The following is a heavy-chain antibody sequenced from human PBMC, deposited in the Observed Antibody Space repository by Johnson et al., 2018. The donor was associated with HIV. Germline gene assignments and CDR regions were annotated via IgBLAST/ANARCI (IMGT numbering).Heavy chain of an antibody. V-gene: IGHV3-33*06. J-gene: IGHJ3*02. Sequence: QVQLVESGGGVVQPGRSVRLSCAASGLSFSSYGMEWVRQAPGKGLEWVAVIWSDGSNKHYADSVKGRFTISRDNSKNTLYLQMNSLRAEDTAVYYCAKMSRGRQDAFDIWGQGAMVSVSA. CDR3: AKMSRGRQDAFDI. CDR2: IWSDGSNK. D-gene: IGHD3-16*01. CDR1: GLSFSSYG.